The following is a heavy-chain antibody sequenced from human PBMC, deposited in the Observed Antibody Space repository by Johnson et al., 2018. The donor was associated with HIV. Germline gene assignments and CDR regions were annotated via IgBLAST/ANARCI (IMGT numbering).Heavy chain of an antibody. J-gene: IGHJ3*02. CDR3: AVMTEIVVVPAATSDDAFDI. Sequence: QVQLVESGGGVVQPGRSLRLSCAASGFTFSSYAMHWVRQAPGKGLEWVAVISYYGSNKYYADSVTGRFTIPRANYKNTLYLQMNSLRAEDTAVYYWAVMTEIVVVPAATSDDAFDIWGQGTMVTVSS. V-gene: IGHV3-30*04. D-gene: IGHD2-2*01. CDR1: GFTFSSYA. CDR2: ISYYGSNK.